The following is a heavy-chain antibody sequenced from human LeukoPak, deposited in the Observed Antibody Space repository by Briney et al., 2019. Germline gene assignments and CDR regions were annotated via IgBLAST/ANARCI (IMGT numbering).Heavy chain of an antibody. D-gene: IGHD6-13*01. CDR2: ISSSSYI. Sequence: PGGSLRLSCAASGFTFSSYSMNWVRQAPGKGLEWVSSISSSSYIYYADSVKGRFTISRDNAKNSLYLQMNSLRAEDTAVYYCARCRGSSWSGWFDPWGQGTLVTVSS. V-gene: IGHV3-21*01. J-gene: IGHJ5*02. CDR1: GFTFSSYS. CDR3: ARCRGSSWSGWFDP.